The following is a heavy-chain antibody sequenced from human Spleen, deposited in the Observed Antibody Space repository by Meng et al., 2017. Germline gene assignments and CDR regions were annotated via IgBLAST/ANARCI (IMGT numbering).Heavy chain of an antibody. CDR3: ARGLYSYGYRWDF. D-gene: IGHD5-18*01. J-gene: IGHJ4*02. V-gene: IGHV4-39*07. CDR1: GGSISSSSYY. Sequence: SETLSLTCTVSGGSISSSSYYWGWIRQPPGKGLEWIGSIYYSGSTYYNPSLKSRVTISVDTSKNHFSLKLRSLTAADTAVYYCARGLYSYGYRWDFWGQGTLVTVSS. CDR2: IYYSGST.